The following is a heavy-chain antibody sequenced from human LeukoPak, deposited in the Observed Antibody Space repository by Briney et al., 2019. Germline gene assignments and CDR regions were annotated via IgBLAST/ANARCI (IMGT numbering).Heavy chain of an antibody. CDR2: IKQDGSEK. D-gene: IGHD3-10*01. V-gene: IGHV3-7*01. CDR3: ARDYYGSGSYYNPNFDY. Sequence: SGGSLRLSCAASGFSFRDYTMNWVRQAPGKGLEWVANIKQDGSEKYYVDSVKGRFTISRDNAKNSLYLQMNSLRAEDTAVYYCARDYYGSGSYYNPNFDYWGQGTLVTVSS. J-gene: IGHJ4*02. CDR1: GFSFRDYT.